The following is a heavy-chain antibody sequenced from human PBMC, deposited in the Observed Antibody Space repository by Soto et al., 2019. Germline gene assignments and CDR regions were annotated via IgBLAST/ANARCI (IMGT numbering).Heavy chain of an antibody. CDR2: IKPDGSEK. CDR1: GFTFSNYW. V-gene: IGHV3-7*01. Sequence: GGSLRLSCAASGFTFSNYWMSWVRQAPGKGLEWVATIKPDGSEKFYLDSVKGRFTISRDNAENSLYLQMNSLRAEDTAVYYCARYTRYFDLWGRGTLVTVSS. J-gene: IGHJ2*01. D-gene: IGHD2-15*01. CDR3: ARYTRYFDL.